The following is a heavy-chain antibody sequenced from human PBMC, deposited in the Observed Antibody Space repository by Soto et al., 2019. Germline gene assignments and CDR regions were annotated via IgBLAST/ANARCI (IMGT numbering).Heavy chain of an antibody. CDR3: ARQSLEWLLSTYYYYYGMDV. V-gene: IGHV1-69*01. D-gene: IGHD3-3*01. CDR1: GGTFSSYA. CDR2: IIPIFGTA. Sequence: QVQLVQSGAEVKKPGSSVKVSCKASGGTFSSYAISWVRQAPGQGLEWMGGIIPIFGTANYAQKFQGRVTITADESTSTAYMELSSQRSEDTAVYYCARQSLEWLLSTYYYYYGMDVWGQGTTVTVSS. J-gene: IGHJ6*02.